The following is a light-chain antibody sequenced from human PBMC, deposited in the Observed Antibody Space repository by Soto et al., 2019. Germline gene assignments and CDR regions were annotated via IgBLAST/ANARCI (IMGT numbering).Light chain of an antibody. Sequence: VVMTQSPLSLPVTLGQPASISCRSNQSLVHSDGIAYFSWFQQRPGRSPRRLIYKVYNRDSGVQARFSGSGSGTDFALKISRVEAEEVGVYYCMQGTHWPITVGQGTRLEIK. CDR3: MQGTHWPIT. CDR2: KVY. CDR1: QSLVHSDGIAY. J-gene: IGKJ5*01. V-gene: IGKV2-30*02.